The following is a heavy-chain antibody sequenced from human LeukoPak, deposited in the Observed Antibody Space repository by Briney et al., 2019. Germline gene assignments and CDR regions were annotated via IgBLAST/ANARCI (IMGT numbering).Heavy chain of an antibody. J-gene: IGHJ6*03. CDR3: ATIRAATRSKFYMDV. V-gene: IGHV4-39*01. D-gene: IGHD6-13*01. CDR1: GASISSSSYS. CDR2: MYYSGNT. Sequence: SETLSLTCTVSGASISSSSYSWGWIRQPPGKGLEWIGTMYYSGNTYYNPSLKSRVIISVDTSKNQFSLKLNSVTAADTAVYYCATIRAATRSKFYMDVWGKGTTVTVSS.